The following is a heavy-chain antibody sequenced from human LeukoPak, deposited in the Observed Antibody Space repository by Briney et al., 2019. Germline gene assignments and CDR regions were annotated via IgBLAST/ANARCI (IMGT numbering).Heavy chain of an antibody. V-gene: IGHV3-43*02. Sequence: GGSLRLSCAASGFTFSSYAMSWVRQAPGKGLEWVSLISGDGGSTYYADSVKGRFTISRDNSKNSLYLQMNSLRTEDTALYYCAKDTGFSSGWYLHYFDYWGQGTLVTVSS. CDR3: AKDTGFSSGWYLHYFDY. CDR1: GFTFSSYA. J-gene: IGHJ4*02. CDR2: ISGDGGST. D-gene: IGHD6-19*01.